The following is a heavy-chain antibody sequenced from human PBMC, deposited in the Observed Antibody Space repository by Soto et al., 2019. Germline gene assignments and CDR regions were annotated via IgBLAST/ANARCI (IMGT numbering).Heavy chain of an antibody. V-gene: IGHV1-18*01. CDR1: GYTFTSYG. J-gene: IGHJ6*02. D-gene: IGHD2-15*01. Sequence: QVQLVQSGAEVKKPGASVKVSCKASGYTFTSYGISWVRQAPGKGLEWMGWIRAYNGNTNYAQKLQGRLNMTTDTTKHIVYLELKSQRPDDTAVYYCARELPSMDVRGQGTTVTVSS. CDR2: IRAYNGNT. CDR3: ARELPSMDV.